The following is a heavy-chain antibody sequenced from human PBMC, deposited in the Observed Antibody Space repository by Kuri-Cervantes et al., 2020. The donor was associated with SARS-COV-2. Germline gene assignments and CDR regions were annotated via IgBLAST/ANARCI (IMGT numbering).Heavy chain of an antibody. V-gene: IGHV1-46*01. Sequence: ASVKVSCKASGYIFTSYYMHWVRQAPGQGLEWMGIINPRGGITSYAQKFQGRVTMTRDTSTTTVYMDLSSLRSEDSAVYYCARDFRGSNYYDSSGPHDAFDIWGQGTMGTASS. CDR2: INPRGGIT. CDR1: GYIFTSYY. J-gene: IGHJ3*02. CDR3: ARDFRGSNYYDSSGPHDAFDI. D-gene: IGHD3-22*01.